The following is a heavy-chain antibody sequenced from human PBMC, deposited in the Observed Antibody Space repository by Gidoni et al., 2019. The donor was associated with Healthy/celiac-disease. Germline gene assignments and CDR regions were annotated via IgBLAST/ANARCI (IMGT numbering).Heavy chain of an antibody. D-gene: IGHD1-26*01. CDR3: ARDRRAATSPLYDAFDI. CDR1: GYTFTGYY. J-gene: IGHJ3*02. V-gene: IGHV1-2*04. CDR2: INPNSGGT. Sequence: QVQLVQSGAEVKKPGASVKVSCKASGYTFTGYYMHWVRQAPGQGLEWMGWINPNSGGTNYAQKFQGWVTMTRDTSISTAYMELSRLRSDDTAVYYCARDRRAATSPLYDAFDIWGQGTMVTVSS.